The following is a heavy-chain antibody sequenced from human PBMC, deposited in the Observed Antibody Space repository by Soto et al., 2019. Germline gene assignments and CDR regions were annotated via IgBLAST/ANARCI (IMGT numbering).Heavy chain of an antibody. CDR1: GFTFSSYG. CDR3: AKKGLAGPEKSYFDY. V-gene: IGHV3-30*18. Sequence: QVHLVESGGGVVQPGRSLRLSCAVSGFTFSSYGFHWVRQAPGKGLEWVAVISYDGSNKVYADSVKGRFTISRDDSENTLYLQMDSLRAEDTAVYYCAKKGLAGPEKSYFDYWGQGTLVTVPS. J-gene: IGHJ4*02. CDR2: ISYDGSNK. D-gene: IGHD6-19*01.